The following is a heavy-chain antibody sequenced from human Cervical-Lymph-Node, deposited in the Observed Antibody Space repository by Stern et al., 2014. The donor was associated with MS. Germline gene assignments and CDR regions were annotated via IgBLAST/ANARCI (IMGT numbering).Heavy chain of an antibody. CDR1: EDSFTNYW. V-gene: IGHV5-51*06. CDR2: IHPGDSDV. Sequence: EVQLVESGAETRKPGESLKIACSGSEDSFTNYWIAWVRQMPGKGLEWMGIIHPGDSDVLYSQSFQVTVTFSSDRSTNTAYLQWSRLKVSDSAVYFCARHFASGHNGHDWHFDVWGQGTLVTVSS. CDR3: ARHFASGHNGHDWHFDV. D-gene: IGHD5-18*01. J-gene: IGHJ4*02.